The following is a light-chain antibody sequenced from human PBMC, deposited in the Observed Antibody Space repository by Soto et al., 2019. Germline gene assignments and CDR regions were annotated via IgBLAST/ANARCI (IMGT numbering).Light chain of an antibody. J-gene: IGKJ5*01. Sequence: EIAMTQSPATLSVSPGERVALSCRASQSVTSNLAWYQQKPGQAPRLLIYGASTRATGVPARFSGSGSGTEFTLTISSLQSEDFAVYYCQQYNNWPSITFGQGTRLEIK. CDR2: GAS. CDR3: QQYNNWPSIT. CDR1: QSVTSN. V-gene: IGKV3-15*01.